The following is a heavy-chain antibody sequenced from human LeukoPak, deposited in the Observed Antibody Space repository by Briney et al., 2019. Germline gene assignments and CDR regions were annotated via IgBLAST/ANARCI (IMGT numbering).Heavy chain of an antibody. V-gene: IGHV1-24*01. CDR1: GYTLTELS. CDR2: FDPEDGET. J-gene: IGHJ4*02. CDR3: AAELYSGAYGRCCSFAF. Sequence: GASVKVSCKVSGYTLTELSMHWVRQAPGKGLEWMGGFDPEDGETIYAQKFQGRVTMTEDTSTDTAYMELCSLRSDDTAVYYCAAELYSGAYGRCCSFAFWGQGTQVTVSS. D-gene: IGHD1-26*01.